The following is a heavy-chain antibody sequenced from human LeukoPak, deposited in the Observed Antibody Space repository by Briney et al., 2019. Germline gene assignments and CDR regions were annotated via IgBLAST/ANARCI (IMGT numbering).Heavy chain of an antibody. Sequence: GGSLRLSCAASGLTFSSHAMHWVRQAPGKGLEWVAVISQDGSDRHYTDSVKGRFTVSRDNSRNTLYLQMNSLRSDDTAVYYCARDSSGWIPRNWFDPWGQGTLVTVSS. V-gene: IGHV3-30-3*01. CDR2: ISQDGSDR. D-gene: IGHD6-19*01. CDR3: ARDSSGWIPRNWFDP. J-gene: IGHJ5*02. CDR1: GLTFSSHA.